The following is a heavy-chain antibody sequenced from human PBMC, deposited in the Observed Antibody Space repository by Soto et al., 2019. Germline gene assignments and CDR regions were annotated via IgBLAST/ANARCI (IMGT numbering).Heavy chain of an antibody. V-gene: IGHV3-48*03. CDR3: ARDWDGIDY. CDR2: ISSSGSTI. Sequence: WGSLRLSCAASGFTFSSYEMNWVRQAPGKGLEWVSYISSSGSTIYYADSVKGRFTISRDNAKNSLYLQMNSLRAEDTAVYYCARDWDGIDYWGQGTLVTVLL. D-gene: IGHD1-26*01. J-gene: IGHJ4*02. CDR1: GFTFSSYE.